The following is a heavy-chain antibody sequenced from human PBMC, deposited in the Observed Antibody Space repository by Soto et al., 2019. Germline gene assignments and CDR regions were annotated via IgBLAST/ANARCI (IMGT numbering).Heavy chain of an antibody. D-gene: IGHD3-16*01. CDR2: INQEGSEK. CDR1: GFTFNSYW. V-gene: IGHV3-7*05. Sequence: EVQLVESGGGLVQPGGSLRLSCAASGFTFNSYWMSWVRQAPGKGLEWVANINQEGSEKYYVDSVKGRFTISRDNAKNSLDLQMNSLRGEDTAVYYCARKVGVVDYWGQGTLVTVSS. J-gene: IGHJ4*02. CDR3: ARKVGVVDY.